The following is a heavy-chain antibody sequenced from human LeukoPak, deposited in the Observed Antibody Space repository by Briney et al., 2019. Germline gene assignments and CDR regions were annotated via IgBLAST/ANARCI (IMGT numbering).Heavy chain of an antibody. CDR1: GGSISSYY. D-gene: IGHD3-16*01. CDR2: IYYSGST. CDR3: ARRHYDYVWGSYIPSGMDV. V-gene: IGHV4-59*08. J-gene: IGHJ6*02. Sequence: PSETLSLTCTVSGGSISSYYWSWIRQPPGKGLEWIGYIYYSGSTNYNPSLKSRVTISVDTSKNQFSLKLSSVTAADTAVYYCARRHYDYVWGSYIPSGMDVWGQGTTVTVSS.